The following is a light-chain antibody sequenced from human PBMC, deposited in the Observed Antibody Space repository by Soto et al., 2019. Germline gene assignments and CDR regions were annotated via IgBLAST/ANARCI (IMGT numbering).Light chain of an antibody. J-gene: IGKJ3*01. CDR1: QSVGSY. CDR2: DAS. Sequence: EIVLTQSPATLSLSPGERATLSCRASQSVGSYLAWYQQKPGQAPRLLIYDASIRATGIPARFSGSASGTDFTLTINSLEPEDFAVYYCQQRNSWLGFTFGPVTNVDIK. CDR3: QQRNSWLGFT. V-gene: IGKV3-11*01.